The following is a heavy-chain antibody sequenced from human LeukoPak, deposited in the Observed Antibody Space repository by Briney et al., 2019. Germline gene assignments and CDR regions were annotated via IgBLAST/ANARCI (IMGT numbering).Heavy chain of an antibody. CDR1: GGSISSYY. CDR3: ARGGSGWYGNYFDY. D-gene: IGHD6-19*01. J-gene: IGHJ4*02. Sequence: SETLSLTCTVSGGSISSYYWSWIRQPAGKGLEWIGRIYTIGSTNYNPSLKSRATMSVDTSKNQFSLKLSSVTAADTAVYYCARGGSGWYGNYFDYWGQGTLVTVSS. CDR2: IYTIGST. V-gene: IGHV4-4*07.